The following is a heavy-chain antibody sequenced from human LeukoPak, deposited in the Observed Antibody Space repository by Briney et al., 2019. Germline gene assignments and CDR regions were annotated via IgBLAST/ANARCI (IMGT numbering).Heavy chain of an antibody. CDR1: GGTFSSYA. CDR3: ARGTLGWEPYFDY. V-gene: IGHV1-69*06. CDR2: IIPIFGTA. D-gene: IGHD1-26*01. J-gene: IGHJ4*02. Sequence: GSSVKVSCKASGGTFSSYAISWVRQAPGQGLEWMGGIIPIFGTANYAQKFQGRVTITADKSTSTAYMELSRLRSDDTAVYYCARGTLGWEPYFDYWGQGTLVTVSS.